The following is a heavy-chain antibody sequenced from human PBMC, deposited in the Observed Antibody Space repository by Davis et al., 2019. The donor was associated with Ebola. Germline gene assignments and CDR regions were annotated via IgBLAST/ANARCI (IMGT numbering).Heavy chain of an antibody. J-gene: IGHJ4*02. D-gene: IGHD6-19*01. Sequence: GESLKISCSASGFTFSSYAMHWVRQAPGKGLEWVSYISSSGSTIYYADSVKGRFTISRDNAKNSLYLQMNSLRAEDTAVYYCAREGLRGSGWEAYWGQGTLVTVSS. CDR1: GFTFSSYA. CDR2: ISSSGSTI. V-gene: IGHV3-48*04. CDR3: AREGLRGSGWEAY.